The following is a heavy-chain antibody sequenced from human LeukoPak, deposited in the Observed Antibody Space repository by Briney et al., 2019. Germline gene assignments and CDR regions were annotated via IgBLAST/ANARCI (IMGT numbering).Heavy chain of an antibody. V-gene: IGHV3-30*02. CDR2: VQYDVISK. J-gene: IGHJ6*03. D-gene: IGHD6-13*01. CDR3: ARESIAAAGKFEYYYYMDV. CDR1: GFTFKNYG. Sequence: GGSLRLSCAASGFTFKNYGMHWVRQAPGKGLQWVAFVQYDVISKYYSDPVKGRFAISRDNAKNSLYLQMNSLRAEDTAVYYCARESIAAAGKFEYYYYMDVWGKGTTVTVSS.